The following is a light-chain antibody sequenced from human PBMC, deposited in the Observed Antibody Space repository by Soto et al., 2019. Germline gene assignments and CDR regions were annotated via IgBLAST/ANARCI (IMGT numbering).Light chain of an antibody. Sequence: DIQMTQSPSSLSASVGDRVTISCRASQSVTTYLNWYQQKPGKAPNLLIYAASTLKSGVPSRFSGSGSGTDFTLTISSLQPEDFATYYCQQSYIDPWTFGRGTTMEIK. CDR2: AAS. CDR3: QQSYIDPWT. J-gene: IGKJ1*01. CDR1: QSVTTY. V-gene: IGKV1-39*01.